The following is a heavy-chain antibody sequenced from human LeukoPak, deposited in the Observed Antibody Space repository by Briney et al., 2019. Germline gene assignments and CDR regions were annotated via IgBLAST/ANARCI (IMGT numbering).Heavy chain of an antibody. CDR1: GYTFTSYY. CDR2: INPSGGST. V-gene: IGHV1-46*01. CDR3: ARDRGGTYGSGSYQTFDY. D-gene: IGHD3-10*01. Sequence: ASVKVSCKASGYTFTSYYMHWVRQAPGQGLEWMGIINPSGGSTGYAQKFQGRVTMTRDTSTSTVYMELSSLRSEDTAVYYCARDRGGTYGSGSYQTFDYWGQGTLVTVSS. J-gene: IGHJ4*02.